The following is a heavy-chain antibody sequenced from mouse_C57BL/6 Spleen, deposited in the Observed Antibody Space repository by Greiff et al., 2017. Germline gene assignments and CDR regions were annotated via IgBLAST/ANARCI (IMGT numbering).Heavy chain of an antibody. D-gene: IGHD1-1*01. CDR3: ASGEGYYYGFAWFAY. J-gene: IGHJ3*01. V-gene: IGHV1-55*01. Sequence: QVQLQQPGAELVKPGASVKMSCKASGYTFTSYWITWVKQRPGQGLEWIGDLYPGSGSTNYNEKFKSKATLTVDTSSSTAYMQLSSLTSEDSAVYYCASGEGYYYGFAWFAYWGQGTLVTVSA. CDR1: GYTFTSYW. CDR2: LYPGSGST.